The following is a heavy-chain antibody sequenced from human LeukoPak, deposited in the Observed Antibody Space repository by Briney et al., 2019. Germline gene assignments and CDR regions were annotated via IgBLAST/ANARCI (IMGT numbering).Heavy chain of an antibody. J-gene: IGHJ2*01. V-gene: IGHV4-4*07. CDR3: ARDFEFAWDFDL. Sequence: SESLSLTSTVSGGSISGYYWSWIRQPAGKGLEWSGRIYTSGSTNYNPSLKSRVTMSVDTSKNQFSLKLSSVTAADTAVYYCARDFEFAWDFDLWGRGTLVTVSS. CDR1: GGSISGYY. CDR2: IYTSGST.